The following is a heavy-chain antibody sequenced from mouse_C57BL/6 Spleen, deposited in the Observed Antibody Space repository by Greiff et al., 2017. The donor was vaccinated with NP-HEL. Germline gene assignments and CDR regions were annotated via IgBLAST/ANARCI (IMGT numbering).Heavy chain of an antibody. CDR2: IYPGSGST. CDR3: ARTHYYGSSYYAMDY. D-gene: IGHD1-1*01. V-gene: IGHV1-55*01. CDR1: GYTFTSYW. Sequence: QVQLPPPFSELVKPGASVKMSCKASGYTFTSYWITWVKQRPGQGLEWIGDIYPGSGSTNYNEKFKSKATLTVDTSSSTAYMQLSSLTSEDSAVYYCARTHYYGSSYYAMDYWGQGTSVTVSS. J-gene: IGHJ4*01.